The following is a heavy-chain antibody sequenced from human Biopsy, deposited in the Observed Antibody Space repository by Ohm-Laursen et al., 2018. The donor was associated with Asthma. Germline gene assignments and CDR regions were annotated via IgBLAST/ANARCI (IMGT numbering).Heavy chain of an antibody. V-gene: IGHV3-30*18. Sequence: SLRLSCAASGFMFRSFGMHWVRQAPGKGLEWVAVISYDGNHKFYEDSVKGRFTISRDNSKNTLYLQMNGLRTEDTAVYYCAKRRRYSGHDNDYWGQGTLVIVSS. CDR1: GFMFRSFG. J-gene: IGHJ4*02. CDR3: AKRRRYSGHDNDY. D-gene: IGHD5-12*01. CDR2: ISYDGNHK.